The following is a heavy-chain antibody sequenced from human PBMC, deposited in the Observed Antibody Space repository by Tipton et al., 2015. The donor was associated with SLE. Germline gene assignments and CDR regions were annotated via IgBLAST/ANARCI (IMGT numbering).Heavy chain of an antibody. D-gene: IGHD1-14*01. CDR3: ARPDLI. J-gene: IGHJ4*02. CDR1: GGSISSSTYY. CDR2: IFSSGNT. V-gene: IGHV4-39*07. Sequence: TLSLTCTVSGGSISSSTYYWGWIRQAPGKGLEWIGGIFSSGNTYYNPSLKSRVTISVDTSKNQLSLNLNPVTAADTGVYYCARPDLIWGQGTQVTVSS.